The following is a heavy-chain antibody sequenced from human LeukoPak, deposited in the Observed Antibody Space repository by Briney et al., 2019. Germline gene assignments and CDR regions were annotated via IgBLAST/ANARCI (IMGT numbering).Heavy chain of an antibody. V-gene: IGHV3-30-3*01. CDR3: AKDRRHYYDREWEGLSFDY. CDR2: ISYDGSNK. D-gene: IGHD3-22*01. CDR1: GFTFSSYA. J-gene: IGHJ4*02. Sequence: GGSLRLSCAASGFTFSSYAMHWVRQAPGKGLEWVAVISYDGSNKYYADSVKGRFTISRDNSKNTLYLQMNSLRAEDAAVYYCAKDRRHYYDREWEGLSFDYWGQGTLVTVSS.